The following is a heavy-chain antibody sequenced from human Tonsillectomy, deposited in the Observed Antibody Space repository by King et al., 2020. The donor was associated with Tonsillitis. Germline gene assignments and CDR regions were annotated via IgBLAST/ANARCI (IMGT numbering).Heavy chain of an antibody. V-gene: IGHV1-69*01. CDR2: IIPIFGTT. CDR1: GGTFSNYA. Sequence: VQLVQSGAEVKKPGSSVKVSCKASGGTFSNYAISWVRQAPGQGLEWMGGIIPIFGTTNSAQKFQGRVTITADESTSTAYMELSSLKSEDTALYYCASLTGPGTHFDYWGQGTLVTVSS. J-gene: IGHJ4*02. D-gene: IGHD1-26*01. CDR3: ASLTGPGTHFDY.